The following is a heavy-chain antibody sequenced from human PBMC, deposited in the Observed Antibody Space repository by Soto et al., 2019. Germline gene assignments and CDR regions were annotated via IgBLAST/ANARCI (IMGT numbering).Heavy chain of an antibody. CDR1: GGSISSGGYY. CDR2: INYSGST. D-gene: IGHD3-10*01. V-gene: IGHV4-31*03. J-gene: IGHJ4*02. Sequence: QVQLQESGPGLVKPSQTLSLTCTVSGGSISSGGYYWSWIRQHPGKGLEWIGYINYSGSTYYNPSLRSRVTISVDTSKNQFSLKLSSVTAADTAVYYCARDAPYGSGSYYLDYWGQGTLVTVSS. CDR3: ARDAPYGSGSYYLDY.